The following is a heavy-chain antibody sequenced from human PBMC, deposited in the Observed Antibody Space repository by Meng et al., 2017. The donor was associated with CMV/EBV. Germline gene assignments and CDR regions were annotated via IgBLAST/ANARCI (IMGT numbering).Heavy chain of an antibody. J-gene: IGHJ4*02. CDR3: ARDRSYCSGGSCYKIYDY. Sequence: ASVKVSCKASGHTFTSYGISWVRQAPGQGLEWMGWISAYNGNTNYAQKLQGRVTMTTDTSTSTAYMELRSLRSDDTAVYYCARDRSYCSGGSCYKIYDYWGQGTLVTVSS. V-gene: IGHV1-18*01. D-gene: IGHD2-15*01. CDR2: ISAYNGNT. CDR1: GHTFTSYG.